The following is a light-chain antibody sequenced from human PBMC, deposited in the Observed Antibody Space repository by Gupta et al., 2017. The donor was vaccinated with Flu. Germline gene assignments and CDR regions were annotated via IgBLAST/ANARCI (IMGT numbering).Light chain of an antibody. CDR1: RLGETF. J-gene: IGLJ1*01. CDR2: QDK. Sequence: ASITCSGDRLGETFVCWYQQKPGQSPVLVIYQDKRRPSGIPERFSGSRSGNTHTLTITGTEAVDEDYYYCQAWDSNTTVFGPGTKVTVL. CDR3: QAWDSNTTV. V-gene: IGLV3-1*01.